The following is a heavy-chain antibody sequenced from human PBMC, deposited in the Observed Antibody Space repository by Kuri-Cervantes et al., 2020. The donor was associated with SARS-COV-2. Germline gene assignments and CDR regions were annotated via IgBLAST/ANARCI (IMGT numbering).Heavy chain of an antibody. D-gene: IGHD6-13*01. Sequence: GEALKISCAASGFTFSDYHMSWIRQVPGKGLEWVTYISSSGSNIYYAVSVKGRFTISRDNAKNSLYLQMNSLRAEDTAVYDRAKTNSSSWCYYYYYLDVWGQGTMVTVSS. CDR3: AKTNSSSWCYYYYYLDV. CDR1: GFTFSDYH. CDR2: ISSSGSNI. V-gene: IGHV3-11*04. J-gene: IGHJ6*03.